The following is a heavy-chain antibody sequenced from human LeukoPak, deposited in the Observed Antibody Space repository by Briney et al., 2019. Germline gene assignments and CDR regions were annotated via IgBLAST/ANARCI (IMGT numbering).Heavy chain of an antibody. Sequence: GGSLRLSCAASGFTFSSYDIHWVRQATGKGLEWVSGIGTAGEIYYPGSVKGRFTIPRENAKNSLYLQMNSLRAGDTAVYYCARAAYSSTWYSRYFDLWGRGTLVTVSS. CDR2: IGTAGEI. J-gene: IGHJ2*01. V-gene: IGHV3-13*01. CDR3: ARAAYSSTWYSRYFDL. CDR1: GFTFSSYD. D-gene: IGHD6-13*01.